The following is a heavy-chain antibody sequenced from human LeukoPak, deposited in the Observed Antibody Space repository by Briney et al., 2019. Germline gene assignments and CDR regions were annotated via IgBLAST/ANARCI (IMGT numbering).Heavy chain of an antibody. CDR2: IRSSSSYI. CDR3: ARDGSGSYFFDY. Sequence: GGSLRLSCAASGFTFSSYSMNWVRQAPGKGLEWASYIRSSSSYIYYADLVKGRVTISRDNAKKSLYLQMNSLRAEDTAVYYCARDGSGSYFFDYWGQGTLVTVSS. CDR1: GFTFSSYS. D-gene: IGHD3-10*01. J-gene: IGHJ4*02. V-gene: IGHV3-21*01.